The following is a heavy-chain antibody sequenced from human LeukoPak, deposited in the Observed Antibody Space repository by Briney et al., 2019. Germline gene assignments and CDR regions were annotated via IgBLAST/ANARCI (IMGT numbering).Heavy chain of an antibody. CDR3: ARQTGSGLFILP. CDR2: INHSGST. V-gene: IGHV4-34*01. D-gene: IGHD3/OR15-3a*01. CDR1: GGSFNGYY. J-gene: IGHJ4*02. Sequence: SETLSLTCAVYGGSFNGYYWSWIRQPPGKGLEWIGEINHSGSTYYNPSLKSRVIISVDTSKKQFSLKVRSVTAADTAVYYCARQTGSGLFILPGGQGTLVTVSS.